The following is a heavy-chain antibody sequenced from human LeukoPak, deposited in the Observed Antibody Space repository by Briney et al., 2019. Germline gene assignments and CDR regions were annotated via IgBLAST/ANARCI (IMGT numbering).Heavy chain of an antibody. V-gene: IGHV4-34*01. CDR2: INHSGST. CDR1: GGSFSGYY. J-gene: IGHJ5*02. D-gene: IGHD3-10*01. CDR3: ARGGGITMVRGVPEWFDP. Sequence: PSETLSLTCAVYGGSFSGYYWSWIRQPPGKGLEWIGEINHSGSTNYNPSLKSRVTISVDTSKNQFSLKLSSVTAADTAVYYSARGGGITMVRGVPEWFDPWGQGTLVTVSS.